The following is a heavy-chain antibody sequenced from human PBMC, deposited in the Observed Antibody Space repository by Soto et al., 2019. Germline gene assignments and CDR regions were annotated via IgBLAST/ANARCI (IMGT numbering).Heavy chain of an antibody. CDR2: ISGGGGTT. V-gene: IGHV3-23*01. D-gene: IGHD6-13*01. Sequence: EVQLLESGGGLVQPEGSLRLSCAASGFTFSTYAMSWVRQAPGKGLEWVSGISGGGGTTYYADSVKGRFTITGDNSKNTVYLQVNSLRGEDTGVYYCEKDQAGAGTSSRYFQDWGQGTLVTVSS. CDR3: EKDQAGAGTSSRYFQD. J-gene: IGHJ1*01. CDR1: GFTFSTYA.